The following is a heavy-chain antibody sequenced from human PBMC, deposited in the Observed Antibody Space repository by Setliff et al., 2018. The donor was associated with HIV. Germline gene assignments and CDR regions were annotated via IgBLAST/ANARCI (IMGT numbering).Heavy chain of an antibody. V-gene: IGHV1-69-2*01. J-gene: IGHJ4*02. CDR3: ATLDYYGSQTYNLALHY. D-gene: IGHD3-10*01. CDR1: GYTFTDYY. Sequence: ASVNVSCKASGYTFTDYYMHWVQQAPGKGLEWMGRVDPKNGKTLYAENLRGRITITADTSTDTAYMELNSLRSEDTAMYYCATLDYYGSQTYNLALHYWGQGTLVTVSS. CDR2: VDPKNGKT.